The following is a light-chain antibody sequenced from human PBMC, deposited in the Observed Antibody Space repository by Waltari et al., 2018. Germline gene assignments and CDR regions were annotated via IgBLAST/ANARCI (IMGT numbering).Light chain of an antibody. Sequence: DIQMTQSPSSVSASVGDTVTLTCRVSQSISAWLAWYQQKPGKAPKLLISAAFNLQSGVPSRFSGSRSGTDFSLTISSLQPEDFATYYCQQCNTLPFAFGGGTTVEIK. V-gene: IGKV1D-12*01. CDR3: QQCNTLPFA. CDR2: AAF. J-gene: IGKJ4*01. CDR1: QSISAW.